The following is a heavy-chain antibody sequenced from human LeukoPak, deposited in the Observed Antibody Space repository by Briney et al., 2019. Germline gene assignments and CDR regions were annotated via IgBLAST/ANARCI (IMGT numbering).Heavy chain of an antibody. V-gene: IGHV3-21*01. CDR2: TSSSSSYI. J-gene: IGHJ4*02. Sequence: NPGGSLRLSRAASGFTFSTYTMNCVRQAPGEGLEWVSSTSSSSSYIYYADSLKGRFTISRDNAENALYLQMNSLRAGDTAVYYCARDRLGVGELPVYWGQGTLVTVSS. CDR1: GFTFSTYT. D-gene: IGHD1-7*01. CDR3: ARDRLGVGELPVY.